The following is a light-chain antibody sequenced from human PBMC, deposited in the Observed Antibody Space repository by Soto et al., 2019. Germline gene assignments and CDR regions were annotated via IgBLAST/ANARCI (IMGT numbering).Light chain of an antibody. CDR3: QRNS. Sequence: EIVLTQSPGTLSLSPGERATLSCRASQSIDSDSLAWYQHKPGQAPRLLIYAASRRATGIPDRFSGGGSGTAFILTTAGLGLEDLAVYYCQRNSFGQGTRLDMK. CDR1: QSIDSDS. V-gene: IGKV3-20*01. CDR2: AAS. J-gene: IGKJ2*03.